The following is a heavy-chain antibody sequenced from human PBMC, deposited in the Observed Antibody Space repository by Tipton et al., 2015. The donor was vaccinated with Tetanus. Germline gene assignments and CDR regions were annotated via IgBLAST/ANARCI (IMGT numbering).Heavy chain of an antibody. Sequence: GSLRLSCSASGFIFSNYWMSWVRQAPGKGLEWVANINRDGSGKFYVDSVKGRFTISRDNAKSSLYLQMNSLRVEDTAVYYCARDMDYWGQGTLVTVSS. V-gene: IGHV3-7*01. CDR2: INRDGSGK. CDR3: ARDMDY. J-gene: IGHJ4*02. CDR1: GFIFSNYW.